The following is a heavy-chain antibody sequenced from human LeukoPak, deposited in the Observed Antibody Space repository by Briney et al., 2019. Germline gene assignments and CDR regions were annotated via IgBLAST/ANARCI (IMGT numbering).Heavy chain of an antibody. D-gene: IGHD6-19*01. V-gene: IGHV4-59*08. CDR2: IYYSGST. CDR3: ARTRRAVALDWFDP. J-gene: IGHJ5*02. Sequence: SETLSLTCTVSGGSINNYYWNWIRQPPGKELEWIGYIYYSGSTIYNPSFRSRVTISVDRSRNQFSLKLSSVTAADTAVYYCARTRRAVALDWFDPWGQGTLVTVSS. CDR1: GGSINNYY.